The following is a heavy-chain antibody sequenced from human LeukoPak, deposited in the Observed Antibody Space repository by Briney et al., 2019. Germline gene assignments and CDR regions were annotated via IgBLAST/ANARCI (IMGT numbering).Heavy chain of an antibody. D-gene: IGHD5-18*01. Sequence: GESLKISCKGSGYSFSSHWIAWVRQMPGKGPEWMGMIYPGDSDTRYGPSFRGQVTISGDKSISTAYLQWSSLKASDTAMYYCARQRERGYSYVDWGQGTLVTVSS. J-gene: IGHJ4*02. CDR2: IYPGDSDT. CDR1: GYSFSSHW. CDR3: ARQRERGYSYVD. V-gene: IGHV5-51*01.